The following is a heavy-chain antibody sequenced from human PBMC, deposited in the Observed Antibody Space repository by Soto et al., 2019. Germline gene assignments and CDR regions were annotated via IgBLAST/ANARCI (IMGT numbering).Heavy chain of an antibody. CDR3: ARDPYSGSYLGGYNWFDP. Sequence: SETLSLTCAVAGYSISSGYYWGWIRQPPGKGLEWIGSIYHSGSTYYNPSLKSRVTISVDTSKTQFSLKLSSVTAADTAVYYCARDPYSGSYLGGYNWFDPWGQGTLVTVSS. CDR2: IYHSGST. CDR1: GYSISSGYY. V-gene: IGHV4-38-2*02. D-gene: IGHD1-26*01. J-gene: IGHJ5*02.